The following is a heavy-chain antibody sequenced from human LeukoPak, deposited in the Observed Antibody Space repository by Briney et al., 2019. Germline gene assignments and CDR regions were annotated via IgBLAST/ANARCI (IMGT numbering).Heavy chain of an antibody. J-gene: IGHJ4*02. Sequence: GGSLRLSCVASGFTFSSYAMHWVRQAPGKGLEWVAVISYDGSNKYYADSVKGRFTISRDNSKNTLYLQMNSLRAEDTAVYYCARDPQDKSYDFWSGYYKGAFDYWGQGTLVTVSS. CDR3: ARDPQDKSYDFWSGYYKGAFDY. D-gene: IGHD3-3*01. V-gene: IGHV3-30*04. CDR1: GFTFSSYA. CDR2: ISYDGSNK.